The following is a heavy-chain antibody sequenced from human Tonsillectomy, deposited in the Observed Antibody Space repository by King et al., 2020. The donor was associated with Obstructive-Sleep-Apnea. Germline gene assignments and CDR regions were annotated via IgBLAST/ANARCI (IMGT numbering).Heavy chain of an antibody. CDR3: AKGVGRK. CDR2: IWYDGSNK. V-gene: IGHV3-33*06. CDR1: GFNFSNYG. J-gene: IGHJ4*02. Sequence: HVQLVESGGGVVQPGRSLRLSCGASGFNFSNYGMHWVRQAPGKGLEWVAVIWYDGSNKYYEDSVKGRFTISRDNSKNTLDLQMNSLRAEDTAVYYCAKGVGRKWGQGTLVTVSS. D-gene: IGHD1-14*01.